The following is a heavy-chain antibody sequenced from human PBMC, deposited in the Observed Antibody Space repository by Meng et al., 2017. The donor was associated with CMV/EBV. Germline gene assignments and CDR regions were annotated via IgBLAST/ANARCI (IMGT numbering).Heavy chain of an antibody. Sequence: GGSLRFSCAASGFTFSTAWMSWVRQAPGKGLEWVGRIKSKTDGGTTDYAAPVKGRFTISRDDSKNTLYLQMNSLKTEDTAVYYCTTDFILMVYDAVDWAWGQGTLVTVSS. CDR3: TTDFILMVYDAVDWA. J-gene: IGHJ5*02. V-gene: IGHV3-15*01. CDR1: GFTFSTAW. CDR2: IKSKTDGGTT. D-gene: IGHD2-8*01.